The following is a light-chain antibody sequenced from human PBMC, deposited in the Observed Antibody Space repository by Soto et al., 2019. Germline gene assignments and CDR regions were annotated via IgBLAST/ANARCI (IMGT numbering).Light chain of an antibody. CDR2: EVI. V-gene: IGLV2-14*01. CDR1: SSDIGAYKY. Sequence: QSALTQPASVSGSPGQSITISCTRTSSDIGAYKYVSWYQQHPGRAPKLMIYEVIHRPSGVSSRFSGSKSGKTASLSISGLQADDEADYYCSSYTSSRTLVFGGGTKLTV. J-gene: IGLJ2*01. CDR3: SSYTSSRTLV.